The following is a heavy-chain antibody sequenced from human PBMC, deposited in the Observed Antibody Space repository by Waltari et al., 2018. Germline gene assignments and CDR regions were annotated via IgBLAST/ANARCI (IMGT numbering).Heavy chain of an antibody. J-gene: IGHJ4*02. CDR2: INHSGST. CDR3: ARAYSSGWYFGY. Sequence: QVQLQQWGAGLLKPSETLSLTRAVDGGSFSGYSWSWIRQPPGKGLEWIGEINHSGSTNYNPSLKSRVTISVDTSKNQFSLKLSSVTAADTAVYYCARAYSSGWYFGYWGQGTLVTVSS. V-gene: IGHV4-34*01. D-gene: IGHD6-19*01. CDR1: GGSFSGYS.